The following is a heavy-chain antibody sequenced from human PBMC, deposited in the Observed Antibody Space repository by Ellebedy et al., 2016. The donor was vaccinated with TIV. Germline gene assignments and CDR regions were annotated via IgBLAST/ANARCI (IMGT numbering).Heavy chain of an antibody. J-gene: IGHJ4*02. D-gene: IGHD5-12*01. CDR2: INSDGSST. CDR3: ARDGRSGYQPVDY. CDR1: GFTFSSYW. Sequence: GESLKISXAASGFTFSSYWMHWVRQAPGKGLVWVSRINSDGSSTSYADSVKGRFTISRDNAKNTLYLQMNSLRAEDTAVYYCARDGRSGYQPVDYWGQGTLVTVSS. V-gene: IGHV3-74*01.